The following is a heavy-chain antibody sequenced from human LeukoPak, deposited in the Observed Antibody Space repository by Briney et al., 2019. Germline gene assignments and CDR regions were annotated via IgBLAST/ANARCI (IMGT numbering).Heavy chain of an antibody. J-gene: IGHJ6*03. CDR2: IIPIFGTA. CDR3: ARGHLEFDSSSYTYYYYYMDV. CDR1: GGTFSSYA. D-gene: IGHD6-6*01. Sequence: GASVKVSCKASGGTFSSYAISWVRQAPGQGLEWMGGIIPIFGTANYAQKFQGRVTITTDESTSTAYMELSSLRSEDTAVYYCARGHLEFDSSSYTYYYYYMDVWGKGTTVTVSS. V-gene: IGHV1-69*05.